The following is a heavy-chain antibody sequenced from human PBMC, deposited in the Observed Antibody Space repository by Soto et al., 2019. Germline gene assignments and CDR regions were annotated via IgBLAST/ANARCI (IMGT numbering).Heavy chain of an antibody. D-gene: IGHD2-15*01. V-gene: IGHV1-69*01. CDR1: GGTFSTYA. J-gene: IGHJ6*02. CDR2: VIPIFGTP. Sequence: QVQLVQSGAEVQKPGSSVKVSCKAPGGTFSTYAISWVRQAPVQGLEWMGGVIPIFGTPKYAQKFQGRVTITADEVTSTGYMELRSLRSEDTAVYYCARSQGGSSSLDIYYYYYYGMDVWGQGTTVTVSS. CDR3: ARSQGGSSSLDIYYYYYYGMDV.